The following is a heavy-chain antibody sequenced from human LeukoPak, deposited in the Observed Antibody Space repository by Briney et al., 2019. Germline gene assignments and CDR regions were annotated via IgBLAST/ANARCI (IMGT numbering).Heavy chain of an antibody. CDR3: ARDAALRYFDWLLYGGRYFDY. V-gene: IGHV3-30*04. CDR2: ISYDGSNK. CDR1: GFTFSSYA. D-gene: IGHD3-9*01. Sequence: GGSLRLSCAASGFTFSSYAMHWVRQAPGKGLEWVAVISYDGSNKYYADSVKGRFTISRDNSKNTLYLQMNSLRAEDTAVYYCARDAALRYFDWLLYGGRYFDYWGQGTLVTVSS. J-gene: IGHJ4*02.